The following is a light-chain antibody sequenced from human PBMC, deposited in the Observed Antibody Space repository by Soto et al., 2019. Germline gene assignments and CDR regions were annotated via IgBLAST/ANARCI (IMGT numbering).Light chain of an antibody. V-gene: IGKV1-39*01. J-gene: IGKJ2*01. CDR3: QQSYITPYT. CDR2: GAS. CDR1: QTISTY. Sequence: DIQMTQSPSSLSASVGDRVTIACRASQTISTYLNWYRQKPGKAPELLIYGASSLQSGAPPRFSGSRSGTDFTLTISSLQPEDFATYFCQQSYITPYTFGQGTQVEIK.